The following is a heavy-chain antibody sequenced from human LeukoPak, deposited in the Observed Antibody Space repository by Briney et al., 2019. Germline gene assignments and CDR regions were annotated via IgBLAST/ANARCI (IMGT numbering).Heavy chain of an antibody. CDR3: ARVVSSIYYYYGMDV. J-gene: IGHJ6*02. Sequence: GGSLRLSCSASGFTFSGYAMSWVRQAPGKGLEWISVIYSGGSTYYADSVKGRFTISRDNSKNTLYLQMNSLRAEDTAVYYCARVVSSIYYYYGMDVWGQGTTVTVSS. CDR2: IYSGGST. CDR1: GFTFSGYA. D-gene: IGHD4-23*01. V-gene: IGHV3-53*01.